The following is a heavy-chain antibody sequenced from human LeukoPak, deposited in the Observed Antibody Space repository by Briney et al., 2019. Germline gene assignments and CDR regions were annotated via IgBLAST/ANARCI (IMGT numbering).Heavy chain of an antibody. CDR2: MSYDGSNK. V-gene: IGHV3-30*18. CDR3: AKDWFDP. Sequence: GGSLRLSCAASGFTFSSYGMHWVRQAPGKGLEWVAVMSYDGSNKYYADSVKGRFTISRDNSKNTLYLQMNSLRAEDTAVYYCAKDWFDPWGQGTLVTVSS. J-gene: IGHJ5*02. CDR1: GFTFSSYG.